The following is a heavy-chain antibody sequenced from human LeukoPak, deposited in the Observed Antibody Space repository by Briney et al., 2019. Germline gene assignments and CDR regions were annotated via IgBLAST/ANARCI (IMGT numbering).Heavy chain of an antibody. CDR3: ARLYYYGSGSFDYYGMDV. J-gene: IGHJ6*02. D-gene: IGHD3-10*01. V-gene: IGHV1-2*02. CDR1: GYTFTGYY. CDR2: INPNSGGT. Sequence: ASVKVSCKASGYTFTGYYMHWVRQAPGQGLEWMGWINPNSGGTNYAQKFQGRVTMTRDTSISTAYMELSRLRSDDTAMYYCARLYYYGSGSFDYYGMDVWGQGTTITVSS.